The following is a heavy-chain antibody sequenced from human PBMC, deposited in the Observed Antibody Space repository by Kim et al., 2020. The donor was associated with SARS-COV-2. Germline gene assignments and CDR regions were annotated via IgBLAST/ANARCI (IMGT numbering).Heavy chain of an antibody. J-gene: IGHJ4*02. CDR3: ARVGSGLGDYAFDY. CDR1: GGSISSGGYY. D-gene: IGHD4-17*01. CDR2: IYYSGST. V-gene: IGHV4-31*03. Sequence: SETLSLTCTVSGGSISSGGYYWSWIRQHPGKGLEWIGYIYYSGSTYYNPSLKSRVTISVDTSKNQFSLKLSSVTAADTAVYYCARVGSGLGDYAFDYWGQGTLVTVSS.